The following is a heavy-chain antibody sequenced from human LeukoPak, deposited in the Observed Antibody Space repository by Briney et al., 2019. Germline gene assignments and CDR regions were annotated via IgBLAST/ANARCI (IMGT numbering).Heavy chain of an antibody. D-gene: IGHD3-3*01. J-gene: IGHJ4*02. CDR2: INHSGST. V-gene: IGHV4-34*01. CDR3: ARKDYDFWSEVAFDY. Sequence: PSETLSLTCAVYGGSFSGYYWSWIRQPPGKGLEWIGEINHSGSTYYNPSLKSRVTISVDTSKNQFSLKLSSVTAADTAVYYCARKDYDFWSEVAFDYWGQGTLVTVSS. CDR1: GGSFSGYY.